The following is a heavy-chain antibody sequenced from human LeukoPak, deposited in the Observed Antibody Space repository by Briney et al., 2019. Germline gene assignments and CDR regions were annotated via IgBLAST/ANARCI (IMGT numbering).Heavy chain of an antibody. CDR1: GGSFSDYY. Sequence: KPSETLSLTCTVYGGSFSDYYWTWIRQPPGKGLEWIGEINHSGSTNYSPSLKSRVTISVDTSKNQFSLKLSSVTAADTAVYYCARGGRSYYDSSGYYYSWGQGTLVTVSS. CDR2: INHSGST. J-gene: IGHJ4*02. V-gene: IGHV4-34*01. CDR3: ARGGRSYYDSSGYYYS. D-gene: IGHD3-22*01.